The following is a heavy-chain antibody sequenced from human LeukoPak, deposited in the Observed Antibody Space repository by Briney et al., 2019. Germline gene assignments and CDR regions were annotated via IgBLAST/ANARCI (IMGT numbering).Heavy chain of an antibody. CDR2: ISDSGSLT. V-gene: IGHV3-23*01. Sequence: PGGSLRLSCAASGFAFSSQAMGWVRQAPGKGLEWVSVISDSGSLTYYADSVKGRFTISRDNSKKTLFLQLNSLRAEDTAVYYCAKDYFGSGSYYNANPYYFAYWGQGTLVTVSS. D-gene: IGHD3-10*01. CDR1: GFAFSSQA. J-gene: IGHJ4*02. CDR3: AKDYFGSGSYYNANPYYFAY.